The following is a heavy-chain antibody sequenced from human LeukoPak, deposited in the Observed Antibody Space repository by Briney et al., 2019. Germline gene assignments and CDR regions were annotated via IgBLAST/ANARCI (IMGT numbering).Heavy chain of an antibody. CDR1: GFTFSSYW. CDR2: INSDGSST. Sequence: GGSLRLSCVASGFTFSSYWMHWVRQAPGKGLVWVSRINSDGSSTKCADSVKGRFTISRDNAKNTLYLQMNSLIAADTAVYYCAALDHGHDYWGQGTLVTVSS. J-gene: IGHJ4*02. CDR3: AALDHGHDY. V-gene: IGHV3-74*03.